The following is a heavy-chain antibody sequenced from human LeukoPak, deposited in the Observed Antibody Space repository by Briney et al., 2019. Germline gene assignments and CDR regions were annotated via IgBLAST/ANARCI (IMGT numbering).Heavy chain of an antibody. Sequence: SETLSLTCTVSGGSISGHHWSWIRQPPGKGLEWIGYIYVNNGGTDYNPSLKSRATISVDRSRNQFSLHLNAVTAADTAVYYCARDSAARSDLWGRGTLVTVAS. D-gene: IGHD2-15*01. CDR2: IYVNNGGT. CDR3: ARDSAARSDL. J-gene: IGHJ2*01. V-gene: IGHV4-59*11. CDR1: GGSISGHH.